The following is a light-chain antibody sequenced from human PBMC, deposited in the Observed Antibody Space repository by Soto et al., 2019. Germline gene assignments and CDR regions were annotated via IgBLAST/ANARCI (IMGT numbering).Light chain of an antibody. Sequence: EIVLTQSPATLSLSPGERATLSCRASQSVSTYLAWYQQRPGQAPRLLIYDASYRATDIPPRFSGSGSGTDFTLTISSLQSEDFAVYYCQQYGSSPPSSTFGQGTRLRL. V-gene: IGKV3-11*01. CDR2: DAS. J-gene: IGKJ5*01. CDR1: QSVSTY. CDR3: QQYGSSPPSST.